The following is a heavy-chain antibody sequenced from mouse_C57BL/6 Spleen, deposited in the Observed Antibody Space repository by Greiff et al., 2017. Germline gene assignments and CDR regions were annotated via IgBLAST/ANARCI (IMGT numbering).Heavy chain of an antibody. CDR1: GYTFTSYW. V-gene: IGHV1-69*01. CDR3: ARASTYAMDY. CDR2: IDPSDSYT. J-gene: IGHJ4*01. Sequence: QVHVKQPGAELVMPGASVKLSCKASGYTFTSYWMHWVKQRPGQGLEWIGEIDPSDSYTNYNQKFKGKSTLTVDKSSSTAYMQLSSLTSEDSAVYYCARASTYAMDYWGQGTSVTVSS. D-gene: IGHD2-1*01.